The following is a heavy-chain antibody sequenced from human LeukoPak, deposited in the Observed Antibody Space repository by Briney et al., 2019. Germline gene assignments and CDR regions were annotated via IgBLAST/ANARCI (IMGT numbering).Heavy chain of an antibody. CDR3: AGPERGTAMVNY. CDR1: GFTFSDYY. V-gene: IGHV3-11*01. D-gene: IGHD5-18*01. J-gene: IGHJ4*02. Sequence: GGSLRLSCAASGFTFSDYYMSWIRQAPGKGLEWVSYISSSGSTIYYADSVKGRFTISTDNAKNSLYLQMNSLRAEDTAVYYCAGPERGTAMVNYWGQGTLVTVSS. CDR2: ISSSGSTI.